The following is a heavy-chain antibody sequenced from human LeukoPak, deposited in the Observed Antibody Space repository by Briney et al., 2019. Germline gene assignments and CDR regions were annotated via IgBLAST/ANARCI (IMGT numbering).Heavy chain of an antibody. J-gene: IGHJ4*02. CDR3: ARDDDSLGRGDY. D-gene: IGHD3-3*01. CDR2: INPSGGST. CDR1: GYTFTSYY. Sequence: RWASVKVSCKASGYTFTSYYMHWVRQAPGQGLEWMGIINPSGGSTSYSQKFQGRVTMTRDMSTSTVYMELSSLRSDDTAVYYCARDDDSLGRGDYWGQGTLVTVSS. V-gene: IGHV1-46*01.